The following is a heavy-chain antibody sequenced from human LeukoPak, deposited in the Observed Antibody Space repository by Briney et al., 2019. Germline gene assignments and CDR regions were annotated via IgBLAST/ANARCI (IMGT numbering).Heavy chain of an antibody. Sequence: SETLSLTCAVSGVSFNNYYWSWVRQPPGKGLEWIGEINHSGYTNDSPSLKSRVTLSIDTSRKQFSLNLRSVTVADTGIYYCTRMTTGHDYWGQGTLVTVSS. V-gene: IGHV4-34*01. CDR1: GVSFNNYY. D-gene: IGHD4-17*01. J-gene: IGHJ4*02. CDR3: TRMTTGHDY. CDR2: INHSGYT.